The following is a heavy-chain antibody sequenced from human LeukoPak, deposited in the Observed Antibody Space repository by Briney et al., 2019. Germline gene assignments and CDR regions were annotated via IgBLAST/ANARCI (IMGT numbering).Heavy chain of an antibody. Sequence: SETLSLTCAVFGGSISSSNWWSWVRQPPGKGLEWIGEIYHSGSTNYNPSLKSRVTISVDKSKNQFSLKLSSVTAADTAVYYCARAIVPMVRGVIIPYYYYGMDVWGKGTTVTVSS. V-gene: IGHV4-4*02. CDR2: IYHSGST. J-gene: IGHJ6*04. CDR3: ARAIVPMVRGVIIPYYYYGMDV. CDR1: GGSISSSNW. D-gene: IGHD3-10*01.